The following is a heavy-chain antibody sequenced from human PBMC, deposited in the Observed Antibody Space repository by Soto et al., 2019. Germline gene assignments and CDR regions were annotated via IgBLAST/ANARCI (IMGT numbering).Heavy chain of an antibody. D-gene: IGHD3-22*01. CDR2: LIPIFGTA. Sequence: QVQLVQSGAEVKKPGSSVKVSCKASGGTFSSYAISWVRQAPGQGLEWMGGLIPIFGTANYAQKFQGRVTITADESTSTAYMELSSLRSEDTAVYYCASPVYYDSSGYNTYYYYGMDVWGQGTTVTVSS. V-gene: IGHV1-69*12. CDR1: GGTFSSYA. J-gene: IGHJ6*02. CDR3: ASPVYYDSSGYNTYYYYGMDV.